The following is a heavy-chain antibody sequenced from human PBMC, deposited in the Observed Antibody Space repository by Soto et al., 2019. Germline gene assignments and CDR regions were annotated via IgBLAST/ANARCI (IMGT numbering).Heavy chain of an antibody. J-gene: IGHJ4*02. CDR2: INAGNGNT. CDR3: ARSIVVVTALDV. V-gene: IGHV1-3*01. Sequence: ASVKVSCKASGYTFTTYFIHWVRQAPGQRLEWMGWINAGNGNTRYSQKFQGRVTITRDTSASTVYMELSSLRSEDTAVYYCARSIVVVTALDVWGQGTLVTVSS. CDR1: GYTFTTYF. D-gene: IGHD2-21*02.